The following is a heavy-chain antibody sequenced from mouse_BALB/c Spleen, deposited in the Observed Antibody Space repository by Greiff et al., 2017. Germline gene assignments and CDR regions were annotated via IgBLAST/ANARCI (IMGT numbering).Heavy chain of an antibody. Sequence: EVQVVESGPELVKPGASVKMSCEASGYTFTSYVMHWVKQKPGQGLEWIGYINPYNDGTKYNEKFKGKATLTSDKSSSTAYMELSSLTSEDSAVYYCARWWDYGSSSAWFAYWGQGTLVTVSA. CDR3: ARWWDYGSSSAWFAY. D-gene: IGHD1-1*01. V-gene: IGHV1-14*01. CDR1: GYTFTSYV. J-gene: IGHJ3*01. CDR2: INPYNDGT.